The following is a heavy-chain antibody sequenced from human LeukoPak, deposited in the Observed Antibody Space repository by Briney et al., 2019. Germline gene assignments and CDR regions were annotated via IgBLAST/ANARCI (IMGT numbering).Heavy chain of an antibody. D-gene: IGHD3-16*02. CDR3: ARGEQLSSGYAFDI. CDR1: GGSISSYY. V-gene: IGHV4-4*07. J-gene: IGHJ3*02. Sequence: SETLSLTCTASGGSISSYYWSWIRQPAGKGLEWIGRIYTSGSTNYNPSLKSRVTMSVDTSKNQFSLKLSSVTAADTAVYYCARGEQLSSGYAFDIWGQGTMVTVSS. CDR2: IYTSGST.